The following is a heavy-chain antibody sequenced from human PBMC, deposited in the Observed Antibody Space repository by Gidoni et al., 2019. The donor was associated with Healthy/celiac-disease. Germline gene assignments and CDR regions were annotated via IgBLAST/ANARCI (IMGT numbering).Heavy chain of an antibody. CDR3: AKDIRGGGSGNNWFDP. D-gene: IGHD3-10*01. Sequence: EVQLVESGGGLVQPGRSLRLSCAASGFPFDDYAMHWVRQAPGKGLEWVSGISWNSGSIGYADSVKGRFTISRDNAKNSLYLQMNSLRAEDTALYYCAKDIRGGGSGNNWFDPWGQGTLVTVSS. CDR2: ISWNSGSI. CDR1: GFPFDDYA. V-gene: IGHV3-9*01. J-gene: IGHJ5*02.